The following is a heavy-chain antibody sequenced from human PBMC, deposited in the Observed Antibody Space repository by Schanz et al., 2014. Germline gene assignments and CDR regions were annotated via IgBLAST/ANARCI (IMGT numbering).Heavy chain of an antibody. CDR2: VYMSAAST. D-gene: IGHD3-10*01. CDR3: AKDPYGSGNHYTY. Sequence: EVQLVESGGGLVQPGGSLRLSCAVSGFTVSSNYMSWVRQAPGKGLEWVSTVYMSAASTRYADSVKGRFTISRDNSKNTLYVQLNSLRAEDTAVYYCAKDPYGSGNHYTYWGRGALVSVSS. CDR1: GFTVSSNY. J-gene: IGHJ4*02. V-gene: IGHV3-23*04.